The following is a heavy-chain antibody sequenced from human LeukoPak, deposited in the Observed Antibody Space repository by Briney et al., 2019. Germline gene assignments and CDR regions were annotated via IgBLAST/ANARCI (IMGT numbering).Heavy chain of an antibody. CDR3: ARESVLMVYAINY. CDR1: GGSISSSSYY. D-gene: IGHD2-8*01. V-gene: IGHV4-39*01. Sequence: SETLSLTCTVSGGSISSSSYYWGWIRQPPGKGLEWIGSIYYSGSTYYNPSLKSRFTISVDTSKNQFSLKLSSVTAADTAVYYCARESVLMVYAINYWGQGTLVTVSS. J-gene: IGHJ4*02. CDR2: IYYSGST.